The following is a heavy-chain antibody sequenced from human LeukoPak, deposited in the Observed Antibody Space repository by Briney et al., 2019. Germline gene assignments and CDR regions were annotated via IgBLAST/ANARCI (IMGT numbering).Heavy chain of an antibody. Sequence: SETLSLTCSVSGDSVSSSTYYWGWIRQPPGKGLEYIATIFYTGDTYYNPSLKSRVTISIDTSKDQFSLKLSSVTAADTAVYYCARRRGSGYYDYFDYWGQGTLVTVSS. J-gene: IGHJ4*02. D-gene: IGHD3-3*01. CDR2: IFYTGDT. CDR1: GDSVSSSTYY. CDR3: ARRRGSGYYDYFDY. V-gene: IGHV4-39*07.